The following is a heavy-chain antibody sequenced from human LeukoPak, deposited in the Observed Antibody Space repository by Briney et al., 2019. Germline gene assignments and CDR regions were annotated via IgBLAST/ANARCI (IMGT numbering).Heavy chain of an antibody. J-gene: IGHJ4*02. D-gene: IGHD3-22*01. CDR2: ISSNGGST. V-gene: IGHV3-64*04. CDR1: GFTFSSYA. CDR3: ARDSGYQEYYFDY. Sequence: GGSLRLSCSASGFTFSSYAMHWVRQAPGKGLEYVSAISSNGGSTYYADSVKGRFTISRDNSKNTLYLQMNSLRAEDTAVYYCARDSGYQEYYFDYWGQGTLVTVSS.